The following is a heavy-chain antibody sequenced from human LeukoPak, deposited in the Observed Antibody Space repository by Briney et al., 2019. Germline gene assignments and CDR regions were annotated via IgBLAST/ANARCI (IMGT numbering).Heavy chain of an antibody. CDR1: GFTFSSYS. V-gene: IGHV3-21*01. CDR2: ISSSSSYI. J-gene: IGHJ6*02. CDR3: ARDNGRGYYYYGMDV. Sequence: GGSLRLSCAASGFTFSSYSMNWVRQAPGKGLEWVSSISSSSSYIYYADSVKGRFTISRDNAKNSLYLQMNSLRAEDTAVYYCARDNGRGYYYYGMDVWGQGTTVTVSS.